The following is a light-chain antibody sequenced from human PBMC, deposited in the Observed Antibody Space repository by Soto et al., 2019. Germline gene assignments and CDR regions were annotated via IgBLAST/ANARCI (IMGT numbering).Light chain of an antibody. CDR1: NVGSKS. J-gene: IGLJ1*01. CDR2: DDS. V-gene: IGLV3-21*02. CDR3: QVWDCSSDHYV. Sequence: SYELTQPPSVSVAPGQTAWITCGGNNVGSKSVHWYQQKPGQAPVLVVYDDSDRPSGIPERFSGSNSGNKATLTISRVEAGDGADYYCQVWDCSSDHYVFGTGTKVTVL.